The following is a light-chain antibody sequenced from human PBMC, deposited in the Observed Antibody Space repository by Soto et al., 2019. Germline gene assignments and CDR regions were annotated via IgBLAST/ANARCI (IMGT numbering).Light chain of an antibody. J-gene: IGKJ2*01. CDR2: DAS. CDR3: QQYNSYPYT. V-gene: IGKV1-5*01. CDR1: QSISSW. Sequence: DIQMTQSPSTLSASVGDRVTITCRASQSISSWLAWYQQKPGKAPKLLIYDASMLESGVPSRFSGSGSGTAFTLTISSLQPDDFATYYCQQYNSYPYTFGQGTKLEIK.